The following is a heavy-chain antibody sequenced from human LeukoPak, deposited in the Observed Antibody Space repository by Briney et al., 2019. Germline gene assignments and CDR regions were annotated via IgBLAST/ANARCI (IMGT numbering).Heavy chain of an antibody. CDR3: ATETNGRHYDY. V-gene: IGHV3-21*06. CDR1: GLTYSTSG. Sequence: ETGGSLRLSCTTSGLTYSTSGFNWVRQAPGKGLEWVASIGPTGFDRYHADSIKGRFTISRDNANNFLYLQMDSLRAEDTAVYYCATETNGRHYDYWGQGTLLTVSS. CDR2: IGPTGFDR. D-gene: IGHD1-14*01. J-gene: IGHJ4*02.